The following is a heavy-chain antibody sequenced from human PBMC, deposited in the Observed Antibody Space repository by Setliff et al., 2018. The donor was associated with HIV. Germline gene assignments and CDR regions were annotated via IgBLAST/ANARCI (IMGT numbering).Heavy chain of an antibody. CDR1: GGSFSGYY. V-gene: IGHV4-34*01. CDR2: INHSGST. CDR3: ARVPKQLLKGAAAYFDY. J-gene: IGHJ4*02. Sequence: SETLSLTCAVYGGSFSGYYWSWIRQPPGKGLEWIGEINHSGSTYYNPSLKSRVTISIDTSKNQFSLDLDSVSAADTAVYYCARVPKQLLKGAAAYFDYWGQGILVTVSS. D-gene: IGHD5-18*01.